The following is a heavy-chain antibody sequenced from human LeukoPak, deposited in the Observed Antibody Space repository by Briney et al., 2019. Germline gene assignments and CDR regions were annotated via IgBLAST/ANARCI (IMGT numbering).Heavy chain of an antibody. J-gene: IGHJ4*02. CDR1: GGSISSSSYY. Sequence: PSETLSLTCTVSGGSISSSSYYWGWIRQPPGKGLEWIGSIYYSGSTNYNPSLKSRVTISVDTSKNQFSLKLSSVTAADTAVYYCAREFIKQSYDSSGYYYFDYWGQGTLVTVSS. V-gene: IGHV4-39*07. CDR2: IYYSGST. CDR3: AREFIKQSYDSSGYYYFDY. D-gene: IGHD3-22*01.